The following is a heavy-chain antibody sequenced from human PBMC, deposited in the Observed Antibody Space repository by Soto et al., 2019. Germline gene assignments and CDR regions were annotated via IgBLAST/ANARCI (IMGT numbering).Heavy chain of an antibody. Sequence: HVQLQESGPGPVTPSQTLSLSCTVSGVSITSGSYYWTWVRQSPGKGLEWIGYRYYSGNTYYNPSLNGRSTISGDTSNNPFSLKLTSVTAADTAVYYCARGGYYPSGQTFIGWGPDCWGQGTLVTVSS. J-gene: IGHJ4*02. CDR3: ARGGYYPSGQTFIGWGPDC. CDR1: GVSITSGSYY. CDR2: RYYSGNT. V-gene: IGHV4-30-4*01. D-gene: IGHD2-15*01.